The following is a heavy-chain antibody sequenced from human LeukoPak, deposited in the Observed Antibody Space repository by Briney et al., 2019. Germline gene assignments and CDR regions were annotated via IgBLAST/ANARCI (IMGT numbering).Heavy chain of an antibody. CDR1: GFTFSSYW. CDR3: ARDLTTKAGVMDV. CDR2: IKQDGSEK. V-gene: IGHV3-7*01. Sequence: GGSLRLSCAASGFTFSSYWMSWVRQPPGKGLEWVANIKQDGSEKYYVDSVKGRFTISRDNAKNSLYLQMNSLGAEDTAVYYCARDLTTKAGVMDVWGQGTTVTVSS. D-gene: IGHD4/OR15-4a*01. J-gene: IGHJ6*02.